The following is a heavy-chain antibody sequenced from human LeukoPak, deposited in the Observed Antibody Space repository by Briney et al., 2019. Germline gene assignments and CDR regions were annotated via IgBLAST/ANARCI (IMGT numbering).Heavy chain of an antibody. CDR1: GFTFSTYE. Sequence: PGGSLRLSCAASGFTFSTYEMTWVRQSPGKGLEWVSYISSSGSTIYYADSVKGRFTISRDNAKNSLYLQMNSLRVEDTAVYYCARKSIVVITPAEYWGQGTLVTVSS. V-gene: IGHV3-48*03. J-gene: IGHJ1*01. D-gene: IGHD3-22*01. CDR3: ARKSIVVITPAEY. CDR2: ISSSGSTI.